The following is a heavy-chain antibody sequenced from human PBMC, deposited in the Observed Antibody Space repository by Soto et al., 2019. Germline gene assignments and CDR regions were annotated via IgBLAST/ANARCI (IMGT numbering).Heavy chain of an antibody. CDR1: GFTFSTYG. V-gene: IGHV3-23*01. CDR2: LSTSGGST. Sequence: EVQLLESGGGLVHPGGSLRLSCAASGFTFSTYGLSWVRQAPGKGLEWVSSLSTSGGSTYYADSVKGRFTISRDNSKNTLYLPMNSLRAEDTAVYYCANGGIALTGLDYWGQGTLVTVSS. J-gene: IGHJ4*02. D-gene: IGHD6-13*01. CDR3: ANGGIALTGLDY.